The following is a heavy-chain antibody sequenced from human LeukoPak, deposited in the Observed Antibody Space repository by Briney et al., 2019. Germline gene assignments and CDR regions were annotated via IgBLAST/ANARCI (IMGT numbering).Heavy chain of an antibody. J-gene: IGHJ4*02. D-gene: IGHD3-16*01. CDR3: ARDVFADSSGGSFDF. CDR1: GFSFDTHG. V-gene: IGHV3-33*01. Sequence: GGSQRLSCAASGFSFDTHGMHWVRQAPGKGLEWVAVIWYDGSKKYYADSVKGRFTISRDNSKKSLFLQMNSLRAEDTALYYCARDVFADSSGGSFDFWGQGTLVTVSS. CDR2: IWYDGSKK.